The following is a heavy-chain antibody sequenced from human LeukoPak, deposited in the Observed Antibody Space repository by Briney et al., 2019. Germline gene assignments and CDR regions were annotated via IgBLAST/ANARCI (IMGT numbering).Heavy chain of an antibody. CDR1: GYTSTGYY. V-gene: IGHV1-2*06. D-gene: IGHD3-10*01. J-gene: IGHJ4*02. Sequence: ASVKVSCKASGYTSTGYYMHWVRQAPGQGLEWMGRINPNSGGTNYAQKFQGRVTMTRDKSISTAYMELSRLRSDDTAVYYCATHTPITMVRGVMISWGQGTLVTVSS. CDR3: ATHTPITMVRGVMIS. CDR2: INPNSGGT.